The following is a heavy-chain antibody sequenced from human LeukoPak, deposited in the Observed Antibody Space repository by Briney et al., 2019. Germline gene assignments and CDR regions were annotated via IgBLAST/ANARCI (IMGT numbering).Heavy chain of an antibody. D-gene: IGHD5-12*01. J-gene: IGHJ6*04. V-gene: IGHV3-53*01. CDR1: GFTVSSNH. Sequence: PGGSLRLSCAASGFTVSSNHMSWVRQAPGKGLEWVSVIYSGGSTYYADSVKGRFTISRDNSKNTLYLQMNSLRAEDTAVYYCARDLSGDSGFDVWGKGTTVTVSS. CDR2: IYSGGST. CDR3: ARDLSGDSGFDV.